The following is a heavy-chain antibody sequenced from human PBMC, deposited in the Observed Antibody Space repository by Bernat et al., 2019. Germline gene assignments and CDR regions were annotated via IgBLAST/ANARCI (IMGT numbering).Heavy chain of an antibody. CDR2: IKSKTDGGTT. J-gene: IGHJ4*02. V-gene: IGHV3-15*07. CDR3: TTDGIVVVTKALDN. CDR1: GFTFSSYS. Sequence: EVQLVQSGGGLAQPGGSLRLSCAASGFTFSSYSMNWVRQAPGKGLEWVGRIKSKTDGGTTDYAAPVKGRFTISRDDSKNTLYLQMNSLKTEDTAVYYCTTDGIVVVTKALDNWGQGTLVTVSS. D-gene: IGHD3-22*01.